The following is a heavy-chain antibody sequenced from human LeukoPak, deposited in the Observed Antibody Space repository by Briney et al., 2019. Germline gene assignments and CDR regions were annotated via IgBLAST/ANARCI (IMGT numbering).Heavy chain of an antibody. Sequence: PSETLSLTCTISGGSISTFYWSWIRQPAGKGLEWIGRIYTSGSTNYDPSLKSRVTMSVDTSKNQFSLKLSSVTAADTAVYYCAGNSGTYEMAFDYWGQGTLVTVSS. J-gene: IGHJ4*02. CDR2: IYTSGST. D-gene: IGHD1-26*01. CDR1: GGSISTFY. V-gene: IGHV4-4*07. CDR3: AGNSGTYEMAFDY.